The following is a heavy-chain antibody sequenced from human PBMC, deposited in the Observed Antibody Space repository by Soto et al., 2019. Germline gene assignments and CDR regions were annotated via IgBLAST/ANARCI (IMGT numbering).Heavy chain of an antibody. CDR3: ATTRQQVARWGAGVWWLDP. V-gene: IGHV4-34*01. D-gene: IGHD6-13*01. CDR2: INNSGSS. CDR1: GGSFSGYY. Sequence: SETLSLTCAVYGGSFSGYYWSWIRQPPGKGLEWIGEINNSGSSNYNPTLKSRVTISLDTSRNQFSLKLSSVTAADTAVYYCATTRQQVARWGAGVWWLDPWGQGTLVTVSS. J-gene: IGHJ5*02.